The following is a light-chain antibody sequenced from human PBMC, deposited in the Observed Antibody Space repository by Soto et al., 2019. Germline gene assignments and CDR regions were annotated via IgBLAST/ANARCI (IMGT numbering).Light chain of an antibody. CDR2: AAS. CDR1: RDVGSD. CDR3: RQDYGDSWT. V-gene: IGKV1-6*01. J-gene: IGKJ1*01. Sequence: QMTQSPSSLSASVGEKIIITCRASRDVGSDVSWYQQKPGQAPKLLIYAASNLYTGVPSRFSGSRSGTEFTLTISSLQPEDFASYYCRQDYGDSWTFGQGTKV.